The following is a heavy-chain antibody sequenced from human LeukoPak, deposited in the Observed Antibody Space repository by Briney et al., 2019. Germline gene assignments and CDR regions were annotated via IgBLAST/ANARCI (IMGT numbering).Heavy chain of an antibody. CDR1: GGSISSSTYY. J-gene: IGHJ4*02. CDR2: VHYSRST. CDR3: ARHANSGYAQRPLDY. Sequence: SETLSLTCTVSGGSISSSTYYWGWIRQPPGKGLEWIGSVHYSRSTYYNPSLKSRVAISLDTSKNQFSLRLSSVTAADTAVYFCARHANSGYAQRPLDYWGQGTLVTVSS. V-gene: IGHV4-39*01. D-gene: IGHD5-12*01.